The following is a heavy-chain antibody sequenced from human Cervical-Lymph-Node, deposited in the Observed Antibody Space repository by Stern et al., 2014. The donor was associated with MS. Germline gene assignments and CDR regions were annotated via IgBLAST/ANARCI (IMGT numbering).Heavy chain of an antibody. Sequence: MQLVQSGAEVKKPGESLKISCEASGYLFDDYWIGWVRQMSGRGLELVAIIFPRDSNTRYSPSVQGQVTISADKSISTASLQGSGLRASHPAMYYCARSPATPSGYDRFDYWGQGALVTVSS. V-gene: IGHV5-51*03. J-gene: IGHJ4*02. CDR3: ARSPATPSGYDRFDY. D-gene: IGHD5-12*01. CDR1: GYLFDDYW. CDR2: IFPRDSNT.